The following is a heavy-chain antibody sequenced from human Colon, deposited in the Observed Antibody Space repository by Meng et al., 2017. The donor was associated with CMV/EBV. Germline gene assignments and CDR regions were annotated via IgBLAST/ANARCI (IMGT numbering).Heavy chain of an antibody. D-gene: IGHD1-1*01. V-gene: IGHV1-18*04. J-gene: IGHJ6*02. CDR2: ITPYNGNT. CDR3: ARVYNWNNLFFYTMDV. CDR1: GYRFTDFG. Sequence: ASVKVSCKASGYRFTDFGITWVRQAPGQGLEWVGWITPYNGNTEYDQKFQDRVTMTKDTSTSTVYMELRSLRPNDTAVYFCARVYNWNNLFFYTMDVRGQGTAVTVSS.